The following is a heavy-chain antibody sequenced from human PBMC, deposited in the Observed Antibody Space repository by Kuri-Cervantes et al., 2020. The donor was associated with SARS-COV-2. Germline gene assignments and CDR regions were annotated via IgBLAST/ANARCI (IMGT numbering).Heavy chain of an antibody. D-gene: IGHD3-10*01. J-gene: IGHJ6*02. CDR2: INHSGST. CDR3: ARGWDYGSGSYYPRGDYGMDV. CDR1: GGSFSAYY. Sequence: GSLRLSCAVYGGSFSAYYWSWIRQPPGKGLEWIGEINHSGSTNYNPSLKSRVTISVDTSKHQLYLKLSSVTAADTAVYYCARGWDYGSGSYYPRGDYGMDVWGQGTTVTVSS. V-gene: IGHV4-34*01.